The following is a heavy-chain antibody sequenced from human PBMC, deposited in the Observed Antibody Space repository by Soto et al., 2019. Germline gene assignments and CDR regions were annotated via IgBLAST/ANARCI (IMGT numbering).Heavy chain of an antibody. Sequence: SEALSLNCTVSGDSIRAYSWSWVRQPPGQGLAWIGNIHYNGNTKYRPSLTSRLTMSVYTPKNHFSLRLFSVTAADTAIYCCAREGNLGRWLQPLDFWGQGTLVTVSS. CDR1: GDSIRAYS. J-gene: IGHJ4*02. V-gene: IGHV4-59*01. CDR2: IHYNGNT. CDR3: AREGNLGRWLQPLDF. D-gene: IGHD5-18*01.